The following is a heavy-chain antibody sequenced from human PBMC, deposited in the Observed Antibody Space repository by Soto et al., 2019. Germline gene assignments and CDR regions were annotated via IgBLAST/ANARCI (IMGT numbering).Heavy chain of an antibody. Sequence: SETLCVTCSVSGGSVSRGSYYGSWIRQPTGKGLEWIGYIYYSGSTNYNPSLKSRVTISLDTSKTQFSRKGESVTAADTAFYYCLFVTYSRLAVSGQRSTVTLSS. V-gene: IGHV4-61*01. CDR1: GGSVSRGSYY. J-gene: IGHJ6*02. D-gene: IGHD2-15*01. CDR2: IYYSGST. CDR3: LFVTYSRLAV.